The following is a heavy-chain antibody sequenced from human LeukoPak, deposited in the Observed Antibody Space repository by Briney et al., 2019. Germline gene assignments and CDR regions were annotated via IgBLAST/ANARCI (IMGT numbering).Heavy chain of an antibody. Sequence: ASVKVSCKASGYTFTSYGISWVRQAPGQGLEWMGWISAYNGNTNYAQKLQGRVTMTTDTSTSTAYMELRSLRSDDTAVYYCARVDEYYYDSSGYYYPLDWGQGTLVTVSS. CDR3: ARVDEYYYDSSGYYYPLD. D-gene: IGHD3-22*01. V-gene: IGHV1-18*01. CDR2: ISAYNGNT. CDR1: GYTFTSYG. J-gene: IGHJ4*02.